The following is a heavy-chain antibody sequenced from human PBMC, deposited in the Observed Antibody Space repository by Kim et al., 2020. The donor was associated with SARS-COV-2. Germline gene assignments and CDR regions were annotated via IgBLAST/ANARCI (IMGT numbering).Heavy chain of an antibody. V-gene: IGHV4-59*01. CDR1: GASISSYY. J-gene: IGHJ6*04. Sequence: SETLSLTCTVSGASISSYYWTWIRQPPGQGLEWIGHIYNIGSTNYNPSLESRVTISVDTSKNLFSLRLSSVTAADTAVYYCARASTDDVLTGYYIPPYHYYGLDVWGKGTTVTVAS. CDR3: ARASTDDVLTGYYIPPYHYYGLDV. D-gene: IGHD3-9*01. CDR2: IYNIGST.